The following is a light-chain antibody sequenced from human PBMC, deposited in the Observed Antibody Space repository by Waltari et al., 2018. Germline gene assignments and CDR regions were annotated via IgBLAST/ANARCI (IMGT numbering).Light chain of an antibody. Sequence: EIVLTQSPATLSLSTGERAPLSCRASQSVRRYLAWYQQKPGQAPRLLMYDASSMAPGIPARFSGSGSGTDFTLTISSREPEDFAGYYCQHRSSWPRFTFGPGTKVDIK. J-gene: IGKJ3*01. V-gene: IGKV3-11*01. CDR2: DAS. CDR3: QHRSSWPRFT. CDR1: QSVRRY.